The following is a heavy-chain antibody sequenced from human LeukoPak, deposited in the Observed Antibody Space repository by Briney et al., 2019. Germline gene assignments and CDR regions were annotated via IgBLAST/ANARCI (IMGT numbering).Heavy chain of an antibody. Sequence: PGGSLRLSCAVSGFTFSSWWMTWVRQAPGKGLEWVANIKQDGSEKNYVDSVKGRFTISRDNAKNSLYLQMNSLKAEDTAVYYCASQGDSSGYLGYWGQGTLVTVSS. CDR1: GFTFSSWW. CDR3: ASQGDSSGYLGY. J-gene: IGHJ4*02. D-gene: IGHD3-22*01. CDR2: IKQDGSEK. V-gene: IGHV3-7*01.